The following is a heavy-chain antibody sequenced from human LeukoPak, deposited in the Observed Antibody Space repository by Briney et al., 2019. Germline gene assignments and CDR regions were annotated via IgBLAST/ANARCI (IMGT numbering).Heavy chain of an antibody. CDR3: ARDIHWAFDY. D-gene: IGHD7-27*01. J-gene: IGHJ4*02. V-gene: IGHV3-48*02. Sequence: GGFLRLSCGASGFTFNSYSMNWVRQAPGKGLEWVSYISSSTNRIYYADSVKGRLTISRDSARRSLFLQMNSLRDEDTAVYYCARDIHWAFDYWGQGTLVTVSS. CDR1: GFTFNSYS. CDR2: ISSSTNRI.